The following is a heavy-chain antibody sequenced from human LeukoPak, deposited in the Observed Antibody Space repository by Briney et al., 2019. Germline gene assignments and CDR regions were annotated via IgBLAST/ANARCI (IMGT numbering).Heavy chain of an antibody. J-gene: IGHJ6*02. Sequence: GGSLRLSCAASGFPFSTYSMNWVRQAPGKGLEWVSYISSSSNTKYYADSEKGRFTISRDNAKNSLYLQMNSLRAEDTAVYFCAGGGGLDVWGQGATVTVSS. D-gene: IGHD3-16*01. V-gene: IGHV3-48*01. CDR1: GFPFSTYS. CDR2: ISSSSNTK. CDR3: AGGGGLDV.